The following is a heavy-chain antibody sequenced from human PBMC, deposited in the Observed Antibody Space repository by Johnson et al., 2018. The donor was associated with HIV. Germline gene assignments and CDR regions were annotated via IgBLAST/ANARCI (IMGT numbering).Heavy chain of an antibody. CDR1: GFTFSDNY. CDR2: INSSGSTR. V-gene: IGHV3-11*04. CDR3: ARDWVQSPDYCDPVFFDI. J-gene: IGHJ3*02. Sequence: QVQLVESGGGLVKPGGSLRLSCAASGFTFSDNYMSWIRQAPGKGLEWVSYINSSGSTRYYAYSVKGRFTITRDNANNSLYLQMNSMRAEDTVVYYCARDWVQSPDYCDPVFFDIWGQGTMVTVSS. D-gene: IGHD3-22*01.